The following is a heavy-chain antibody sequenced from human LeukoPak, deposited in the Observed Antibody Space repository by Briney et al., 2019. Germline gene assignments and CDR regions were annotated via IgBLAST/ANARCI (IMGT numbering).Heavy chain of an antibody. V-gene: IGHV1-24*01. J-gene: IGHJ4*02. CDR2: SDPEDGET. Sequence: ASVKVSCKVSGYTLTELSMHWVRQAPGKGLEWMGGSDPEDGETIYAQKFQGRVTMTEDTSTDTAYMELSSLRSEDTAVYYCATFHSRGSGHHYWGQGTLVTVSS. CDR1: GYTLTELS. CDR3: ATFHSRGSGHHY. D-gene: IGHD2-15*01.